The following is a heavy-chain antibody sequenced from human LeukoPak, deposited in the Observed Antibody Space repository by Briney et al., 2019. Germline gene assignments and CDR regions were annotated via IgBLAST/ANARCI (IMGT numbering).Heavy chain of an antibody. CDR1: GFIFSSYS. J-gene: IGHJ3*01. V-gene: IGHV3-23*01. D-gene: IGHD3-3*01. CDR2: ITGSGGNT. CDR3: ARVHGSGIPARNVFSV. Sequence: PGGSLRLSCAASGFIFSSYSMSWVRQAPGKGLEWVSVITGSGGNTYYADSVKGRFTISKDNSKNTVYLQMSSLRVDDTAVYYCARVHGSGIPARNVFSVWGQGTTVTVSS.